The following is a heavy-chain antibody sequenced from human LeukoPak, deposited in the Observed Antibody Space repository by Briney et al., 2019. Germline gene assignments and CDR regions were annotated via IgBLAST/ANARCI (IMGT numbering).Heavy chain of an antibody. D-gene: IGHD3-10*01. CDR1: GYTFTGYY. CDR3: ARDVTADLGYGSGSSHWFDT. V-gene: IGHV1-2*02. J-gene: IGHJ5*02. Sequence: ASVKVSCKASGYTFTGYYMHWVRQAPGQGLEWMGWINPNSGGTNYAQKFQGRVTMTRDTSIRTAYMELSRLRSDDTAVYYCARDVTADLGYGSGSSHWFDTWGQGNLVTVSS. CDR2: INPNSGGT.